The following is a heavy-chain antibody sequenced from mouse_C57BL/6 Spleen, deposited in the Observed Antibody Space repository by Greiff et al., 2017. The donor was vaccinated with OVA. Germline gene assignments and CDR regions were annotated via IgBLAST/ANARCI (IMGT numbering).Heavy chain of an antibody. CDR3: ARWGSSYYERDGAWFAY. CDR2: IYPGDGDT. D-gene: IGHD1-1*02. Sequence: QVQLQQSGAELVKPGASVKISCKASGYAFSSYWMNWVKQRPGKGLEWIGQIYPGDGDTNYNGKFKGKATLTADKSSRTAYMQLSRLTSEDCAVYYCARWGSSYYERDGAWFAYWGQGTLVTVSA. V-gene: IGHV1-80*01. CDR1: GYAFSSYW. J-gene: IGHJ3*01.